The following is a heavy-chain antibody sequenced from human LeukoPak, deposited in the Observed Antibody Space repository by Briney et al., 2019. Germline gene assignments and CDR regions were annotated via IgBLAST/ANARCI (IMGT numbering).Heavy chain of an antibody. D-gene: IGHD6-19*01. V-gene: IGHV3-23*01. CDR1: GFTFSSYA. CDR3: AKSPSSGWYRGAPDY. Sequence: GGSLRLSCAASGFTFSSYAMSWDREAPGKGLEWVSAISGSGGSTYYADSVKGRFTISRDNSKNTLYLQMNSLRAEDTAVYYCAKSPSSGWYRGAPDYWGQGTLVTVSS. CDR2: ISGSGGST. J-gene: IGHJ4*02.